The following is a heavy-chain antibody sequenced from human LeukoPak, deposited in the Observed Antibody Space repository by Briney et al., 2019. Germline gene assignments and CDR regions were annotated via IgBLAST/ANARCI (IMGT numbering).Heavy chain of an antibody. CDR1: GFTFSSYW. CDR3: ATSRTFDY. J-gene: IGHJ4*02. V-gene: IGHV3-74*01. Sequence: PGGSLRLSCEVSGFTFSSYWMHWVRQASGKGLVWVSRINSDGSSTSYADSVKGRFTISRDNAKNTLFLQMNSLRSEDTAVYYCATSRTFDYWGQGTLVTVSS. CDR2: INSDGSST.